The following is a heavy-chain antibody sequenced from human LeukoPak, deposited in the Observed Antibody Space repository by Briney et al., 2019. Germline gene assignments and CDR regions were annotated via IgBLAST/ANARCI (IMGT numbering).Heavy chain of an antibody. J-gene: IGHJ5*02. V-gene: IGHV4-30-2*01. D-gene: IGHD3-10*01. CDR2: IYHSGST. Sequence: PSETLSLTCTVSGGSISSGGYYWSWIRQPPGKGLEWIGYIYHSGSTYYNPSPKSRVTISVDRSKNQFSLKLSSVTAADTAVYYCARVWFGESGKGFDPWGQGTLVTVSS. CDR1: GGSISSGGYY. CDR3: ARVWFGESGKGFDP.